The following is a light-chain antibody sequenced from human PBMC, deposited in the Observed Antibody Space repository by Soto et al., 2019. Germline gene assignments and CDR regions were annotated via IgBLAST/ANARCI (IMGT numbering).Light chain of an antibody. Sequence: QAALTHPASVSGSPGQSITISCTGTSSDGGGYNYVSWYQQHPGKAPKLMIYEVSNRPSGVSNRFSGSKSGNTASLTISGLQAEDEADYYCSSYTSSSTVVFGGGTKVTVL. CDR3: SSYTSSSTVV. J-gene: IGLJ2*01. CDR1: SSDGGGYNY. CDR2: EVS. V-gene: IGLV2-14*01.